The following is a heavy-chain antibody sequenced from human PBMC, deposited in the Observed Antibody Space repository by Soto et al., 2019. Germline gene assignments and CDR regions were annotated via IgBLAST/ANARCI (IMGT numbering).Heavy chain of an antibody. J-gene: IGHJ6*02. D-gene: IGHD3-10*01. CDR2: INHSGSS. CDR3: ARGEITLLGGMDV. Sequence: SETLSLTCTVSGGSFRGYYWGWVRQPPGKGLEWIGEINHSGSSNYHPSLKSRITISVATSKNQFSLTVNSVTPADTAVYYCARGEITLLGGMDVWGQGTTVTVS. V-gene: IGHV4-34*01. CDR1: GGSFRGYY.